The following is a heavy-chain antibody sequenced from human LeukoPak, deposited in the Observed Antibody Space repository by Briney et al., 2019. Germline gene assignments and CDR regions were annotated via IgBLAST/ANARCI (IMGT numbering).Heavy chain of an antibody. Sequence: GESLKISCKGSGYSFTSYWIGWVRQMPGKGLEWMGIIYPGDSDTRYSPSFQGQVTISADKSISTAYLQWSSLKASDTAMYYCARFARYCSSTSCYDYFDYWGQGTLVTVSS. CDR3: ARFARYCSSTSCYDYFDY. J-gene: IGHJ4*02. V-gene: IGHV5-51*01. D-gene: IGHD2-2*01. CDR1: GYSFTSYW. CDR2: IYPGDSDT.